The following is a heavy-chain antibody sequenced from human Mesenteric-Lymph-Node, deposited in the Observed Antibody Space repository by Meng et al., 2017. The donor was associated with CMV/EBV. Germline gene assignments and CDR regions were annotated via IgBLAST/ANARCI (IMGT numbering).Heavy chain of an antibody. Sequence: HVQLWRGGLGLFKPSETLSLTWAVYGGSVSGYYWSWIRQPPGQGLEWIGEINHSGSTNYNPSLKSRVTISVDTSKNQFSLKLSSVTAADTAVYYCARHQRWLKSEGGFNYWGQGTLVTVSS. J-gene: IGHJ4*02. CDR1: GGSVSGYY. CDR3: ARHQRWLKSEGGFNY. CDR2: INHSGST. V-gene: IGHV4-34*01. D-gene: IGHD4-23*01.